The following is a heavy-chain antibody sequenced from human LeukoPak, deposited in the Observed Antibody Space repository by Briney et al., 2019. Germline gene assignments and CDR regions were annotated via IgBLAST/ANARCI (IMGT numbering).Heavy chain of an antibody. CDR3: ARDGGWYKRGLDYYYYMDV. D-gene: IGHD6-19*01. CDR1: EFTFDDYG. CDR2: ISWNGGRT. J-gene: IGHJ6*03. V-gene: IGHV3-20*04. Sequence: GGSLRLSCVASEFTFDDYGMNWVRQAPGKGLEWVSRISWNGGRTTYADFVKGRFTISRGNAKNSLYLQMNSLRAEDTALYYCARDGGWYKRGLDYYYYMDVWGKGTSVTVSS.